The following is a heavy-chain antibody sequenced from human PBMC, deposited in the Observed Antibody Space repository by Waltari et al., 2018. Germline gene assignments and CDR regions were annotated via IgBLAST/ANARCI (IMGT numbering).Heavy chain of an antibody. CDR2: IYSGGST. CDR3: AIDWAFDI. Sequence: EVQLVETGGGLIQPGGSLRLSCAASGFTVSSNYMSLVRQAPGKGLVWVSVIYSGGSTYYADSVTGRFTISRDTSKNPLYLQIITLRAYDPAVYYCAIDWAFDIWGQGTMVTVSS. CDR1: GFTVSSNY. J-gene: IGHJ3*02. V-gene: IGHV3-53*02.